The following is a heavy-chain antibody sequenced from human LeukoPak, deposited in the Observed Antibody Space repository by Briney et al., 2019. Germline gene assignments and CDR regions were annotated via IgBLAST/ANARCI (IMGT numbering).Heavy chain of an antibody. CDR3: AGVHIVTGTYFDS. J-gene: IGHJ4*02. V-gene: IGHV4-4*07. CDR1: GDAIGDYY. Sequence: SETLSLTCNVSGDAIGDYYWSWLRQPAGQRLEWIGRIYSSGFTEYNLSLHNRVTMSIDTSKNDFSLTLNSVTAADTAIYYCAGVHIVTGTYFDSWGQGLLVTVSS. CDR2: IYSSGFT. D-gene: IGHD1-26*01.